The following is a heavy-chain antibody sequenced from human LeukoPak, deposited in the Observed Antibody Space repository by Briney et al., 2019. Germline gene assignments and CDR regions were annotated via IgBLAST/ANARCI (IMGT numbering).Heavy chain of an antibody. CDR3: ARHPPRDGSAFDY. Sequence: SGTLSLTCTVSGGSISSGSYYWGWIRQPPGKGLEWIASMYYSGTTFYSPSLKSRVTISVDTSKNQLSLKLGSVTAADTAVYYCARHPPRDGSAFDYWGQGTLVTVSS. V-gene: IGHV4-39*01. CDR2: MYYSGTT. CDR1: GGSISSGSYY. J-gene: IGHJ4*02.